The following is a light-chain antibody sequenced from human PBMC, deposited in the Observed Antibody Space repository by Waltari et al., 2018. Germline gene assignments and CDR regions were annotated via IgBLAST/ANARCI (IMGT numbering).Light chain of an antibody. CDR1: SSNIGINT. Sequence: QSVLTQPPLASGTPGQRVTISCSGISSNIGINTVTWYQQPPGTAPKLLIYANYHRPSGVPDRFSASKSDTSASLAISGLQSEDEADYFCATWDDSLNGRVFGGGTKLAVL. CDR3: ATWDDSLNGRV. J-gene: IGLJ3*02. V-gene: IGLV1-44*01. CDR2: ANY.